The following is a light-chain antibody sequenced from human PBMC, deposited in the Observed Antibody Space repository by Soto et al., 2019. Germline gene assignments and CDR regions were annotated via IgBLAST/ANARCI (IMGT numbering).Light chain of an antibody. J-gene: IGLJ3*02. CDR1: SSNIGSNT. CDR3: AAWDDSLNGWV. V-gene: IGLV1-44*01. CDR2: SNN. Sequence: QAVVTQPPAASGTPGQRVTISCSGRSSNIGSNTVNWYQKLPGTAPKLLIYSNNQRPSGVPDRFSGSKSGTSASLAISGLQSEDEADYYCAAWDDSLNGWVFGGGTKVTVL.